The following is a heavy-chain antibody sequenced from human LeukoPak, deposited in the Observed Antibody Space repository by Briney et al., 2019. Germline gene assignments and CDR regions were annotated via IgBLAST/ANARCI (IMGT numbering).Heavy chain of an antibody. CDR3: ARSVSVVRGVITGAFDY. CDR1: GYTFTGYY. D-gene: IGHD3-10*01. Sequence: ASVKVSCKASGYTFTGYYMHWVRQAPGQGLEWMGIINPSGGSTSYAQKFQGRVTMTRDMSTSTVYMELSSLRSEDTAVYYCARSVSVVRGVITGAFDYWGQGTLVTVSS. V-gene: IGHV1-46*01. CDR2: INPSGGST. J-gene: IGHJ4*02.